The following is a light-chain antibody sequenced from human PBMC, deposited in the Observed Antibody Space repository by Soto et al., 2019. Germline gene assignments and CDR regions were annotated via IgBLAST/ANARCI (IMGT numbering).Light chain of an antibody. CDR3: VLYVGAVNLYV. CDR1: SGSVSTSNY. CDR2: TTN. V-gene: IGLV8-61*01. J-gene: IGLJ1*01. Sequence: QTVVTQEPSFSVSPGGTVTLTCGLSSGSVSTSNYPSWYQQTPGQTPRTLIYTTNTRSSGVPDRFSGSILGTKAALTITGAQADDESDYYCVLYVGAVNLYVFGTGTKVTVL.